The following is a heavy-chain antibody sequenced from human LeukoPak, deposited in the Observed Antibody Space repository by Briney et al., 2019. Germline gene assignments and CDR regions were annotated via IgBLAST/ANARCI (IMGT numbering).Heavy chain of an antibody. CDR3: ARESATPGGFDY. CDR2: INPNSGGT. D-gene: IGHD1-26*01. J-gene: IGHJ4*02. Sequence: ASVKVSCKASGYTFTGYYMHWVRQAPGQGLEWMGWINPNSGGTNYAQKFQSRVTMTRDTSISTAYMELSRLRSDDTAVYYCARESATPGGFDYWGQGTLVTVSS. CDR1: GYTFTGYY. V-gene: IGHV1-2*02.